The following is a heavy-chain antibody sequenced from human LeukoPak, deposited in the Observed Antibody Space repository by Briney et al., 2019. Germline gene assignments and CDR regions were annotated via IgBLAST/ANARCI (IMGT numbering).Heavy chain of an antibody. Sequence: GGSLRLSCAASGFTFSSYGMYWVRQAPGKGLEWVAFIRYDGSNKYYADSVKGRFTISRDNSKNTLYLQMNSLRAADTAVYYCAKAPVTTCRGAYCYPFDYWGQGTLVTVSS. D-gene: IGHD2-21*01. J-gene: IGHJ4*02. CDR2: IRYDGSNK. CDR3: AKAPVTTCRGAYCYPFDY. CDR1: GFTFSSYG. V-gene: IGHV3-30*02.